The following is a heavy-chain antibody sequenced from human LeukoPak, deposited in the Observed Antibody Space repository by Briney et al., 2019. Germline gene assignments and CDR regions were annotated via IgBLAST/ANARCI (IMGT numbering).Heavy chain of an antibody. CDR2: MHTSGIT. CDR3: ARSLGFGEPFDY. CDR1: GGSISSYY. D-gene: IGHD3-10*01. J-gene: IGHJ4*02. Sequence: PSETLSLTCTVSGGSISSYYWSWIRQPAGKGLEWIGRMHTSGITNYNPSLKSRVTISVDTSKNQFSLKLSSVTAADTAVYYCARSLGFGEPFDYWGQGTLVTVSS. V-gene: IGHV4-4*07.